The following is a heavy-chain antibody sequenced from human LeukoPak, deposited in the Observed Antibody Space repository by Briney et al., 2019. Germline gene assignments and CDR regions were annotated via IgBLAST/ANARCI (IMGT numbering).Heavy chain of an antibody. J-gene: IGHJ4*02. CDR1: GFTFRYYA. D-gene: IGHD1-26*01. Sequence: QSGGSLRLSCAASGFTFRYYAMSWVRQPPGRGLEWVSTISGSASSTYFADSVKGRFTISRDNSENTLYLQMNSLRAEDTAVYYCARGETSDFDYWGQGTLVTVSS. V-gene: IGHV3-23*01. CDR3: ARGETSDFDY. CDR2: ISGSASST.